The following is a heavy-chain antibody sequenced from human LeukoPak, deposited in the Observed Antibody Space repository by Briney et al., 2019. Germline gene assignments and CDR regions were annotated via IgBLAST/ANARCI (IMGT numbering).Heavy chain of an antibody. CDR1: GYSISSGNY. J-gene: IGHJ6*03. Sequence: SETLSLTCTVSGYSISSGNYWDWIRQPPGKGLEWIGSIYHSGSTYYNPSLKSRVTISVDTSKNQFSLNRISVTAADTAYYMDVWGKRTTVTGSS. V-gene: IGHV4-38-2*02. CDR2: IYHSGST. CDR3: V.